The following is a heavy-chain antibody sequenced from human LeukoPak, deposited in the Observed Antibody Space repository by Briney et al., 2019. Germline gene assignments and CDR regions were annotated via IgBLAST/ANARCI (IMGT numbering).Heavy chain of an antibody. CDR2: IYPSGDS. Sequence: MPSQTLSLTCTVSGGSISSGGFYWSWIRQTAGKGLEWIGRIYPSGDSQYSPSFRSRATISLDTRNQFSLKLSSVTAADTAVYFCARGYDRNGYQSRGFDYWGQGALVNVSS. J-gene: IGHJ4*02. CDR3: ARGYDRNGYQSRGFDY. D-gene: IGHD3-22*01. CDR1: GGSISSGGFY. V-gene: IGHV4-61*02.